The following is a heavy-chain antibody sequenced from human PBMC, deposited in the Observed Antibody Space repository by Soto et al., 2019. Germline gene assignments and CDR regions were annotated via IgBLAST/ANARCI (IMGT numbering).Heavy chain of an antibody. CDR3: ARGPLGPSLQFHTAGRDYYYYVMDV. D-gene: IGHD6-13*01. J-gene: IGHJ6*02. V-gene: IGHV1-69*02. CDR2: IIPILGIA. Sequence: SVKVSCKASGGTFSSYTISWVRQAPGQGLEWMGRIIPILGIANYAQKFQGRVTITADKSTSTAYMELSSLRSEDTAVYYCARGPLGPSLQFHTAGRDYYYYVMDVWGQRTTDTVSS. CDR1: GGTFSSYT.